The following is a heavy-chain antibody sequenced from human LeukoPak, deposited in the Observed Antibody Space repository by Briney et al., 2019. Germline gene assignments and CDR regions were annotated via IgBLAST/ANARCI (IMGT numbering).Heavy chain of an antibody. J-gene: IGHJ6*02. CDR2: ISGSGGST. CDR1: GFTFSSYA. V-gene: IGHV3-23*01. D-gene: IGHD6-6*01. CDR3: AARPAYYYGMDV. Sequence: GGSLRLSCAASGFTFSSYAMSWVRQAPGKGLEWVSAISGSGGSTYYADSVKGRFTISRDNSKNTLYLQMNSLRAEDTAVYYCAARPAYYYGMDVWGQGTTVTVSS.